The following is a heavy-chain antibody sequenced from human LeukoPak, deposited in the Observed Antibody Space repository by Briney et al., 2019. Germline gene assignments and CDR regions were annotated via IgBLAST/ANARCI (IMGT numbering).Heavy chain of an antibody. D-gene: IGHD3-3*01. CDR2: IKQDGSEK. CDR1: TFTFSNYW. V-gene: IGHV3-7*03. CDR3: ARGEWLLNYYFDY. Sequence: PGGSLRLSCAASTFTFSNYWMSWVRQAPGKGLEWVANIKQDGSEKYYVDSVKSRFTISRDNAKNSLYLQMNSLRAEDTAVYYCARGEWLLNYYFDYWGQGTLVTVSS. J-gene: IGHJ4*02.